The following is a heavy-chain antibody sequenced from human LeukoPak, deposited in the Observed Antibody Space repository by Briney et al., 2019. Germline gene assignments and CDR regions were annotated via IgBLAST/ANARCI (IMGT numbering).Heavy chain of an antibody. V-gene: IGHV4-34*01. CDR1: GGSFSDYF. J-gene: IGHJ4*02. CDR3: ARGEDGTGDYRPTYFDS. D-gene: IGHD4-17*01. CDR2: INHGGGT. Sequence: SETLSLTCAVYGGSFSDYFWNWIRKPPGKGLEWIGEINHGGGTRYNPSLKSRATISVDTSKKQFSLNLTSVTAADTAVYYCARGEDGTGDYRPTYFDSWGQGTLVTVSS.